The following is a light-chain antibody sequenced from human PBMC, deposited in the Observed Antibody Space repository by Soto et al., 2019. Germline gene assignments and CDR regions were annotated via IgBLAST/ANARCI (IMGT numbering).Light chain of an antibody. Sequence: EIVLTQSPATLSLSPGERATLSCRASQSVSSYLAWYQQKPGQAPRLLIYDASNRATGIPARFSGSVSGTYFTLTISSLEPEDFAVYYCQQRSNWPPGFGGGTKV. CDR1: QSVSSY. CDR2: DAS. CDR3: QQRSNWPPG. J-gene: IGKJ4*01. V-gene: IGKV3-11*01.